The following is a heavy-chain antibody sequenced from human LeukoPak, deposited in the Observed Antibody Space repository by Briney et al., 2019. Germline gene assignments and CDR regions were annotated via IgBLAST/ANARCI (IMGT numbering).Heavy chain of an antibody. CDR3: ARDSYDSSGYFRSNY. J-gene: IGHJ4*02. CDR1: GGTFISYA. Sequence: ASVKVSCKASGGTFISYAISWMRQAPGQGLEWMGGIIPIFGTANYAQKFQGRVTITADESTSTAYMELSSLRSEDTAVYYCARDSYDSSGYFRSNYWGQGTLVTVSS. CDR2: IIPIFGTA. D-gene: IGHD3-22*01. V-gene: IGHV1-69*13.